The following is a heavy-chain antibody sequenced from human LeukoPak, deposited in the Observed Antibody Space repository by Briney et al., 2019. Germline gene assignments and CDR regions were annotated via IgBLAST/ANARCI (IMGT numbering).Heavy chain of an antibody. CDR3: ARIVVVPAAIGALIDY. J-gene: IGHJ4*02. D-gene: IGHD2-2*01. CDR1: GGSFSGYY. V-gene: IGHV4-34*01. CDR2: INHSGST. Sequence: SETLSLTCAVYGGSFSGYYWSWIRQPPGKGLEWIGEINHSGSTNYSPSLKSRVTISVDTSKNQFSLKLSSVTAADTAVYYCARIVVVPAAIGALIDYWGQGTLVTVSS.